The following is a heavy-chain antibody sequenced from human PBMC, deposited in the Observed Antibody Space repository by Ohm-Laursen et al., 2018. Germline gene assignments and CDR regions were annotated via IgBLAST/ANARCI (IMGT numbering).Heavy chain of an antibody. CDR3: ARGSSWYDYYYYYGMDV. Sequence: ASVKVSCKASGYTFTSYDINWVRQATGQGLEWMGWMNPNSGNTGYAQKFQGRVTMTRNTSISTAYMELSSLRSEDTAVYYCARGSSWYDYYYYYGMDVWGQGTTVTVSS. V-gene: IGHV1-8*01. CDR2: MNPNSGNT. J-gene: IGHJ6*02. D-gene: IGHD6-13*01. CDR1: GYTFTSYD.